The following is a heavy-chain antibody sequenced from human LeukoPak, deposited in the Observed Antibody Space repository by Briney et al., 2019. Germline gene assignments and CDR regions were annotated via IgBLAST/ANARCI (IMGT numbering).Heavy chain of an antibody. CDR1: GGSISSSSYY. CDR2: IYYSGST. CDR3: ARVAGVVAIRADY. D-gene: IGHD2-15*01. Sequence: SETLSLTCTVSGGSISSSSYYWGWIRQPPGKGLEWIGSIYYSGSTYYNPSLKSRVTISVDTSKNQFSLKLSSVTAADTAVYYCARVAGVVAIRADYWGQGTLVTVSS. J-gene: IGHJ4*02. V-gene: IGHV4-39*07.